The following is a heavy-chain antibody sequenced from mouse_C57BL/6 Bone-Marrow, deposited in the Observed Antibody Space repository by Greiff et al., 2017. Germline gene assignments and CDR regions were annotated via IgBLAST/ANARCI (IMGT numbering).Heavy chain of an antibody. CDR3: ARWGYGYFDV. CDR1: GYTFTSYW. Sequence: QVQLQQSGAELVRPGSSVKLSCKASGYTFTSYWMHWVKQRPIQGLEWIGNIDPSDSETHYNQKFKDKATLTVDKSSSTAYMQLSSLTSEDSAVYYWARWGYGYFDVWGTGTTVTVSS. CDR2: IDPSDSET. V-gene: IGHV1-52*01. J-gene: IGHJ1*03.